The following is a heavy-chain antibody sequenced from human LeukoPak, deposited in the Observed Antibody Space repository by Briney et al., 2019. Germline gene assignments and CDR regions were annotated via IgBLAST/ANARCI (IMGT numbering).Heavy chain of an antibody. V-gene: IGHV3-48*03. D-gene: IGHD4-17*01. Sequence: GGSLRLSCAASGFTFCSYEMNWVRQAPGKGLEWVSYISSSGSTIYYADSVKGRFTISRDNAKNSLYLQMNSLRAEDTAVYYCARAYGDYYYYYGMDVWGQGTTVTVSS. CDR3: ARAYGDYYYYYGMDV. J-gene: IGHJ6*02. CDR1: GFTFCSYE. CDR2: ISSSGSTI.